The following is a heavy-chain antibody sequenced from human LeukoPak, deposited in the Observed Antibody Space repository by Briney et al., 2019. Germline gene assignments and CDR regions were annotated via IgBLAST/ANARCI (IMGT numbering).Heavy chain of an antibody. CDR1: GYTFTGYY. V-gene: IGHV1-2*02. CDR2: IHPNSGGT. J-gene: IGHJ1*01. D-gene: IGHD6-19*01. CDR3: ARLASVPG. Sequence: ASVKVSCKASGYTFTGYYLHWVRQAPGQGLEWMGWIHPNSGGTNYAQKFQGRVTMTRDTSISPASMALSSLRFDDTAVYFCARLASVPGWGQGPLVTVSS.